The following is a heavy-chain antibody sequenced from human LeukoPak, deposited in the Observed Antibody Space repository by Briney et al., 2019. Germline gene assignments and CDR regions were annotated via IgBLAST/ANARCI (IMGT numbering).Heavy chain of an antibody. J-gene: IGHJ1*01. CDR2: ISGDGATT. D-gene: IGHD3-16*01. CDR3: AKDHKRGGFHH. CDR1: GYSFDDNA. Sequence: PGGSLRLSCAASGYSFDDNAMHCVRQAPGKGLEWVSLISGDGATTYYADSVKGRFNMSRDNSKSSLYLEMNSLRSEDSALSYGAKDHKRGGFHHWGQGTLVTVSS. V-gene: IGHV3-43*02.